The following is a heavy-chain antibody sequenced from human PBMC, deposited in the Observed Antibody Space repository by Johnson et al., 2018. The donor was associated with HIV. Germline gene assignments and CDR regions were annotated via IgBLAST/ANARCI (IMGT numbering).Heavy chain of an antibody. CDR1: GFTVSSNY. Sequence: VQLVESGGGLVQPGGSLRLSCAASGFTVSSNYMSWVRQAPGKGLEWVSVIYSGGSAYYADSVQGRFTISRDNSKNTLYLQMNSLRAEDTAVYYCARERVVGAFEIWGQGTMVTVSS. CDR2: IYSGGSA. CDR3: ARERVVGAFEI. V-gene: IGHV3-66*01. D-gene: IGHD2-15*01. J-gene: IGHJ3*02.